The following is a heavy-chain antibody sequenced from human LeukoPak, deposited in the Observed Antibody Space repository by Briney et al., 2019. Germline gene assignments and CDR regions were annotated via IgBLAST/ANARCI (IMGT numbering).Heavy chain of an antibody. D-gene: IGHD3-22*01. CDR1: GGSISRSSYY. Sequence: SETLSLTCSVSGGSISRSSYYWGWIRQPPGKGPEWIGSVYYGGNTYYNPSLKSRVTISVDTSKNQFSLKLSSVTAADTAVYYCARGGSGYYDHYFDYWGQGTLVTVSS. V-gene: IGHV4-39*01. J-gene: IGHJ4*02. CDR2: VYYGGNT. CDR3: ARGGSGYYDHYFDY.